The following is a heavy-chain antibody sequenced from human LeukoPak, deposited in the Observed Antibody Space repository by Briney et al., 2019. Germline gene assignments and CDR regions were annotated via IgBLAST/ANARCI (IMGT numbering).Heavy chain of an antibody. CDR2: ISWNSGSI. Sequence: GGSLRLSCAASGFTFDDYAMHWVRHAPGKGLEWVSGISWNSGSIGYADSVKGRFTISRDNAKNSLYLQMNSLRAEDTALYYCAKDIGPVIAAAGPWGYFDYWGQGTLVTVSS. CDR3: AKDIGPVIAAAGPWGYFDY. CDR1: GFTFDDYA. V-gene: IGHV3-9*01. D-gene: IGHD6-13*01. J-gene: IGHJ4*02.